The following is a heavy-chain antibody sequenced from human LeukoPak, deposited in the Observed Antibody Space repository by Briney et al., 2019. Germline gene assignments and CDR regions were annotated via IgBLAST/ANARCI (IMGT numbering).Heavy chain of an antibody. Sequence: ASVKVSCKASGYTFTGYYMHWVRQAPGQGLEWMGRINPNSGGTNYAQKFQGRVTMTRDTSISTAYMELSRLRSDDTAVYYCARGIAADEGIDYWGQGTLVTVSS. D-gene: IGHD6-13*01. V-gene: IGHV1-2*06. CDR2: INPNSGGT. CDR1: GYTFTGYY. J-gene: IGHJ4*02. CDR3: ARGIAADEGIDY.